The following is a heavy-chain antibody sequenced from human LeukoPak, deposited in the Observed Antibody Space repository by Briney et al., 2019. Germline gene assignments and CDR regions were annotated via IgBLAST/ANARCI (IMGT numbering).Heavy chain of an antibody. V-gene: IGHV1-69*06. CDR1: GGTFSSYA. J-gene: IGHJ5*02. Sequence: SVKVSCKASGGTFSSYAISWVRQAPGQGLEWMGGIIPIFGTANYAQKFQGRVTMTEDTSTDTAYMELSSLRSEDTAVYYCATSQSSSSVRFDPWGQGTLVTVSS. D-gene: IGHD6-13*01. CDR2: IIPIFGTA. CDR3: ATSQSSSSVRFDP.